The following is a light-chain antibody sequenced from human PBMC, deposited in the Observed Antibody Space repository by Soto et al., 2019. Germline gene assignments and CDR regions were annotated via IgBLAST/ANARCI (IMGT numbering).Light chain of an antibody. CDR1: QRISTW. J-gene: IGKJ5*01. V-gene: IGKV1-5*01. CDR3: QQYKSYWT. CDR2: DAS. Sequence: EIQMNQPPSTLSASVGDGVTITCRASQRISTWLAWYQQKPGKAPKLLISDASSLENGVPSRFSGSGSGTEFTLTINSLQPDDFATYYCQQYKSYWTFGQGTRLEIK.